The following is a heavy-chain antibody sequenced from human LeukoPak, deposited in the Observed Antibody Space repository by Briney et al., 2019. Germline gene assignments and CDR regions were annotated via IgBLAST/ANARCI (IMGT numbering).Heavy chain of an antibody. V-gene: IGHV3-23*01. D-gene: IGHD3-10*01. CDR1: GFTFSTYA. J-gene: IGHJ6*02. CDR3: ARVLIYYGSGSYYNDDYYYGMDV. Sequence: GGSLRLSCAASGFTFSTYAMSWVRQAPGKGLEWVSGISGTGATTYYADSVKGRFTISRDNSKNTLYLQMNSLRAEDTAVYYCARVLIYYGSGSYYNDDYYYGMDVWGQGTTVTVSS. CDR2: ISGTGATT.